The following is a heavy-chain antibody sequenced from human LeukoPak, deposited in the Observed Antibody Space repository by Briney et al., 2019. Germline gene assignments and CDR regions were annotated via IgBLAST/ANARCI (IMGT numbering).Heavy chain of an antibody. D-gene: IGHD2-2*02. J-gene: IGHJ3*02. Sequence: ASVKVSCKASGYTFTSYGISWVRQAPGQGLEWMGWVNPGNGGTNYAQKFQGRVTMTRDTSINTAYMELSRLRSDDPAVYYCARQGYCDTTACYTAAFDIWGQGTMVTVSS. V-gene: IGHV1-2*02. CDR3: ARQGYCDTTACYTAAFDI. CDR2: VNPGNGGT. CDR1: GYTFTSYG.